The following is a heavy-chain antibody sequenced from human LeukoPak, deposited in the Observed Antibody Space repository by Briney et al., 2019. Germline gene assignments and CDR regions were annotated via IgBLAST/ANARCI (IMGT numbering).Heavy chain of an antibody. J-gene: IGHJ6*03. CDR1: GFTFISYY. Sequence: ASVKASCKASGFTFISYYIHWVRQAPGQGLEWMGIINPSGGSTGYAQKFQDRVTMTRDMSTSTVYMELSSLRSEDTAVYYCARGGTRNFDWFHQSYYYYYMDVWGKGTTVTVSS. CDR3: ARGGTRNFDWFHQSYYYYYMDV. D-gene: IGHD3-9*01. CDR2: INPSGGST. V-gene: IGHV1-46*01.